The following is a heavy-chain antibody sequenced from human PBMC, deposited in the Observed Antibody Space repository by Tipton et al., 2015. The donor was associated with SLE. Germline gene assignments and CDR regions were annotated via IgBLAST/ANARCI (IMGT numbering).Heavy chain of an antibody. CDR3: ARVGIAGTISNWIDP. D-gene: IGHD1-26*01. CDR2: IYTGGST. J-gene: IGHJ5*02. CDR1: GFSVSSNY. Sequence: SLRLSCAASGFSVSSNYMTWVRQAPGKGLEWVSVIYTGGSTFYAGSVEGRFTISKHNSKNTVYLQMNSLRADDTAVYFCARVGIAGTISNWIDPWGQGTLVTVSS. V-gene: IGHV3-53*04.